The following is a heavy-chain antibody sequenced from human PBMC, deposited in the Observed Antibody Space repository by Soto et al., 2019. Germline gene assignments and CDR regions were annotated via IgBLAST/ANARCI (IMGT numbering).Heavy chain of an antibody. J-gene: IGHJ4*02. CDR2: IIPVFGTT. V-gene: IGHV1-69*13. Sequence: ASVKVSCKYSGGLFSSFSISWVRQAPGQGLEWMGGIIPVFGTTNYAQKFQGRVTITADESTNTAYMELSSLTSDDTAMYYCARGGGPYVWFNEFWGQGTQVTVSS. D-gene: IGHD3-16*01. CDR3: ARGGGPYVWFNEF. CDR1: GGLFSSFS.